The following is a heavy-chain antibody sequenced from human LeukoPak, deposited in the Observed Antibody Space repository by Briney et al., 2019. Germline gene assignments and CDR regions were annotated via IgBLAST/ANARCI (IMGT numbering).Heavy chain of an antibody. CDR2: INPNSGGT. V-gene: IGHV1-2*02. CDR1: GYTFTGYY. J-gene: IGHJ5*02. Sequence: ASVKVSCKASGYTFTGYYMHWVRQAPGQGLEWMGWINPNSGGTNYAQKFQGGVTMTRDTSISTAYMELSRLRSDDTAVYYCARKRLGMTGYLNSSRNWFDPWGQGTLVTVSS. CDR3: ARKRLGMTGYLNSSRNWFDP. D-gene: IGHD3-9*01.